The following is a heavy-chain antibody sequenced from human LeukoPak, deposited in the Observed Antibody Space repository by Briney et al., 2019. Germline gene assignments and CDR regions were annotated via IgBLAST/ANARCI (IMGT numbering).Heavy chain of an antibody. J-gene: IGHJ4*02. V-gene: IGHV3-66*02. CDR3: TRGGDFDY. Sequence: GGSLRLSCAASGFTVSSNYMTWVRQAPGKGLEWVSVIYSGGSTYYADSVKGRFTISRDNSESRLYLQMNSLRAEDTAVYYCTRGGDFDYWGQGTLVTVSS. CDR1: GFTVSSNY. D-gene: IGHD3-16*01. CDR2: IYSGGST.